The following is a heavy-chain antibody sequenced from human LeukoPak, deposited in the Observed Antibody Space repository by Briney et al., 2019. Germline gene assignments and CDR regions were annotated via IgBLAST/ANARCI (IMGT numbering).Heavy chain of an antibody. CDR1: GGSISSYY. J-gene: IGHJ3*02. CDR2: IYYSGST. CDR3: ACARGKLRAAFDI. D-gene: IGHD1-26*01. V-gene: IGHV4-59*01. Sequence: SETLSLTFSVSGGSISSYYWSSIRQPPGKGLEWIGYIYYSGSTNYNPSLKSRVTISVDTSKNQFSLKLSSVTAADTAVYYCACARGKLRAAFDIWGQGTMVTVSS.